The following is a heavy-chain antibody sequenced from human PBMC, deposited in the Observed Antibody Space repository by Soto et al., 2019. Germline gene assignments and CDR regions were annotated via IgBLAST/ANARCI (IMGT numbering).Heavy chain of an antibody. Sequence: EVQLLQSGGGLVQPGGSLTLSCGDSGFPFAPSTMSWVRQAPGKGLEWDSTISVGVGSTYSADSVQGRFTVSSDISDNTLFLRMTSLTADDTAVYFCAKRDVPHSTSNAYFYDHWGRGVLVTVSS. V-gene: IGHV3-23*01. CDR1: GFPFAPST. D-gene: IGHD2-21*02. CDR3: AKRDVPHSTSNAYFYDH. CDR2: ISVGVGST. J-gene: IGHJ4*02.